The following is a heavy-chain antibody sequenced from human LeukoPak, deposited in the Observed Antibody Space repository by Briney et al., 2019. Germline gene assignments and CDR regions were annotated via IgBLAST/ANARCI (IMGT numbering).Heavy chain of an antibody. CDR3: AKDRPKDCASGSPLGDWFDP. Sequence: GGSLRLSCAASGFSFSTFAMTWVRQAPGKGLEWVSTLSATGVTIYYADSVKGRFTISRDNSKNTLYLQMNNLRAEDTAIYYCAKDRPKDCASGSPLGDWFDPWGQGTLVTVSS. CDR1: GFSFSTFA. V-gene: IGHV3-23*01. CDR2: LSATGVTI. D-gene: IGHD3-10*01. J-gene: IGHJ5*02.